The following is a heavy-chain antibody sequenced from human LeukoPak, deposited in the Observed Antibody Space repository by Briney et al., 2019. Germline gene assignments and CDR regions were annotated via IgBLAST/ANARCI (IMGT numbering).Heavy chain of an antibody. J-gene: IGHJ5*02. CDR3: ARGSGYYDFWSGYSP. CDR2: VKQDGSEK. Sequence: GGSLRLSCAASGFTFSSFSMSWVRQAPGKGLEWVANVKQDGSEKYSVDSVKGRFTISRDNAKNSLYLQMNSLRAEDTAVYYCARGSGYYDFWSGYSPWGQGTLVTVSS. V-gene: IGHV3-7*01. CDR1: GFTFSSFS. D-gene: IGHD3-3*01.